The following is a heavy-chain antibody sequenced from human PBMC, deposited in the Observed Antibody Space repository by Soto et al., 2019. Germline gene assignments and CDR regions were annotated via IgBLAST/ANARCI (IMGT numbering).Heavy chain of an antibody. CDR3: ARDRTPYSDTMVRGVIITVFWYGMDV. J-gene: IGHJ6*02. D-gene: IGHD3-10*01. CDR1: GFTFSSYS. Sequence: EVQLVESGGGLVKPGGSLRLSCAASGFTFSSYSMNWVRQAPGKGLEWVSSISSSSSTIYYADSVKGRFTISRDNAKNSLYLQMNSLRDEDTAVYYCARDRTPYSDTMVRGVIITVFWYGMDVWGQGTTVTVSS. CDR2: ISSSSSTI. V-gene: IGHV3-21*01.